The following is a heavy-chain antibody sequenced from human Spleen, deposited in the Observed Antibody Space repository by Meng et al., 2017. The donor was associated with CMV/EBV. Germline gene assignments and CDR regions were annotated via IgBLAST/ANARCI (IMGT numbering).Heavy chain of an antibody. CDR2: ISAYNGNT. CDR3: ARDGPLGTMIVVVIPYRRNYGMDV. J-gene: IGHJ6*02. D-gene: IGHD3-22*01. Sequence: ASVKVSCKASGYTFTSYGISWVRQAPGQGLEWMGWISAYNGNTNYAQKLQGRVTMTTDTSTSTAYMELRSLRSDDTAMYYCARDGPLGTMIVVVIPYRRNYGMDVWGQGTTVTVSS. V-gene: IGHV1-18*01. CDR1: GYTFTSYG.